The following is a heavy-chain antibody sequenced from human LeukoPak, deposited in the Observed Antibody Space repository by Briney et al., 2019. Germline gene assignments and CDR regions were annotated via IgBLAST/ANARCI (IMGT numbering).Heavy chain of an antibody. CDR2: ISSSSSYI. CDR3: ARDPPYGSSGFAFDI. J-gene: IGHJ3*02. D-gene: IGHD6-19*01. CDR1: GFTFSSYS. V-gene: IGHV3-21*01. Sequence: MPGGSLRLSCAASGFTFSSYSMNWVRQAPGKGLEWVSSISSSSSYIYYADSVKGRFTISRDNAKNSLYLQMNSLRAEDTAVYYCARDPPYGSSGFAFDIWGQGTMVTVSS.